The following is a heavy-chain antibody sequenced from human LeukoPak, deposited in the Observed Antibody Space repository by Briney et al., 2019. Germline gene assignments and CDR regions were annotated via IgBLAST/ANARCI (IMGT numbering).Heavy chain of an antibody. Sequence: SGTLSLTCAVSGGSISSSNWWSWVRQPPGKGLEWIGEIYHSGSTNYNPSLKSRVTISVDTSKNQFSLKLSSVTAADTAVYYCARSSSSTHYYYYYGMDVWGQGTTVTVSS. CDR1: GGSISSSNW. D-gene: IGHD6-6*01. CDR3: ARSSSSTHYYYYYGMDV. J-gene: IGHJ6*02. V-gene: IGHV4-4*02. CDR2: IYHSGST.